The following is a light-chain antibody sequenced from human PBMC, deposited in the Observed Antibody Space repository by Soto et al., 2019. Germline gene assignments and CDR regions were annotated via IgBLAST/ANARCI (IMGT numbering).Light chain of an antibody. CDR3: QSYDSRLSGSV. J-gene: IGLJ1*01. CDR2: EVS. Sequence: QSALSQPPSASGSPGQSVTISCTGTSSDVGGYNYVSWYQQHPGKAPKLMIYEVSKRPSGVPDRFSGSKSGTSASLAITGLQAEDEADYYCQSYDSRLSGSVFGTGTKLTVL. V-gene: IGLV2-8*01. CDR1: SSDVGGYNY.